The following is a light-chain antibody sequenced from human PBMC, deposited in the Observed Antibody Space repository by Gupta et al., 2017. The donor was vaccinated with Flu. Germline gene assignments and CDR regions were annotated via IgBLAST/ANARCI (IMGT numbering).Light chain of an antibody. V-gene: IGLV3-9*01. CDR3: QVWDSTTARV. CDR2: RDD. CDR1: NFGSKN. J-gene: IGLJ1*01. Sequence: LGKTARITCGGNNFGSKNVHWYQQKPGQAPVLVIYRDDNRPSGIPERFSGSNSGNTATLTISGAQAGDEADYYCQVWDSTTARVFGTGTKVTVL.